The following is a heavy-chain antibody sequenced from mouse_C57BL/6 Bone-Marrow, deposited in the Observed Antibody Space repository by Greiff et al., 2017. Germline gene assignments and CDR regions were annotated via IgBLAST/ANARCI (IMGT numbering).Heavy chain of an antibody. D-gene: IGHD1-1*01. CDR2: IHPNSGST. V-gene: IGHV1-64*01. J-gene: IGHJ3*01. Sequence: VQLQQPGAELVKPGASVKLSCKASGYTFTSYWMHWVKQRPGQGLEWIGMIHPNSGSTNYNEKFKSKATLTVDKSSSTAYMQLSSLTSEDSAVYYCARSEGYYYGSSPWFAYWCQGTLVTVSA. CDR1: GYTFTSYW. CDR3: ARSEGYYYGSSPWFAY.